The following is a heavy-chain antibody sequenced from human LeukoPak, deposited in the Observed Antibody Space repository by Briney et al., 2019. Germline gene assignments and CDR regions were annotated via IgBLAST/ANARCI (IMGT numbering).Heavy chain of an antibody. V-gene: IGHV4-34*01. D-gene: IGHD2-15*01. J-gene: IGHJ5*02. CDR1: GGSVSGYY. Sequence: SETLSLTCAVYGGSVSGYYWSWIRQPPGKGLEWIGEINHSGSTNYNPSLKSRVTISVDTSKNQFSLKLSSVTAADTAVYYCARGLRRTGGREQRSWFDPWGQGTLVTVSS. CDR3: ARGLRRTGGREQRSWFDP. CDR2: INHSGST.